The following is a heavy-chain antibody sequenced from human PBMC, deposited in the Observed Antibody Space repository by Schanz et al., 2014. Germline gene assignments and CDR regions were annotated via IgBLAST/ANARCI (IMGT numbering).Heavy chain of an antibody. V-gene: IGHV3-30*02. CDR1: GFSFRDYG. CDR3: ARDGGRDGYNLAFDV. D-gene: IGHD5-12*01. CDR2: VRYDGSNQ. Sequence: QVQLVESGGGVVQPGGSLRLSCAASGFSFRDYGMHWVRQAPGKGLEWVAYVRYDGSNQYYADFVKGRFSISRDNSKNTLFLQMNSLRAEDTAVYFCARDGGRDGYNLAFDVWGQGTLVTVSS. J-gene: IGHJ3*01.